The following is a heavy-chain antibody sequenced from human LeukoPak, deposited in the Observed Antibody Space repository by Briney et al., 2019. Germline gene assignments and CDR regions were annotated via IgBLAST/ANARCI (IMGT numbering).Heavy chain of an antibody. CDR1: GDSISTSSYY. J-gene: IGHJ6*03. D-gene: IGHD1-26*01. V-gene: IGHV4-39*07. Sequence: SETLSLTCSVSGDSISTSSYYWGWIRQPPGKGLEWIGTIYYSGSTYYNPSLTSRVTISVDTSKNQFSLKLSSVTAADTAVYYCARGAGYHSGRFHYYYYMDVWGKGTTVTVSS. CDR2: IYYSGST. CDR3: ARGAGYHSGRFHYYYYMDV.